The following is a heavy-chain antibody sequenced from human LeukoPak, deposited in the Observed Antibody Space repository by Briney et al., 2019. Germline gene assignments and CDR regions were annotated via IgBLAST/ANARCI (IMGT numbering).Heavy chain of an antibody. J-gene: IGHJ5*02. D-gene: IGHD6-6*01. V-gene: IGHV3-21*01. CDR3: ARGGAARPNWFDP. CDR1: GFTFSSYS. Sequence: GGSLRLSYAASGFTFSSYSMNWVRQAPGKGLEWVSSISSSSTYIYYADSVKGRFTISRDNAKNSLYLQMDSLRAEDTAVYYCARGGAARPNWFDPWGQGTLVTVSS. CDR2: ISSSSTYI.